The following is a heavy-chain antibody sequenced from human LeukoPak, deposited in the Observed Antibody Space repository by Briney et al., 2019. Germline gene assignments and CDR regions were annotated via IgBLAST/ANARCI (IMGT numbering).Heavy chain of an antibody. CDR3: ARDWRGSYFPDF. J-gene: IGHJ4*02. D-gene: IGHD1-26*01. CDR2: INPNSGDT. Sequence: ASVKVSCKASGYTFTSYYMHWVRQAPGQGLEWMGWINPNSGDTNYAQKFQGRVTMTRDTSISTAYMELSRLTSDDTAIYYCARDWRGSYFPDFWGQGTLVTVSS. V-gene: IGHV1-2*02. CDR1: GYTFTSYY.